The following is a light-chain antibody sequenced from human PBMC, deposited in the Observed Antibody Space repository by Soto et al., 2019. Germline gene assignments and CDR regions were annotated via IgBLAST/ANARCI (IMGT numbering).Light chain of an antibody. CDR3: QQYGSSPRT. V-gene: IGKV3-20*01. J-gene: IGKJ1*01. CDR2: DAS. CDR1: QSVRSSS. Sequence: EIVLTQSPATLSLSPGERATLSCRASQSVRSSSLAWYQQKPGQAPRLLIYDASSRATGIPDRFSGSGSGTDFTLTISRLEPEDFAVYFCQQYGSSPRTFGQGTKVDIK.